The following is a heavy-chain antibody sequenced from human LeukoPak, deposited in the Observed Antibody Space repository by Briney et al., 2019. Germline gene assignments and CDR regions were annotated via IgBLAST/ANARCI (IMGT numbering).Heavy chain of an antibody. J-gene: IGHJ3*02. CDR2: INSDGSDT. Sequence: GGSLRLSCAASGFTLNSYWFHWVRQAPGKGLVWVSRINSDGSDTIYADAVKSRFTISRDNAKSTVYLRMNRLKAEDTAVYYCARGGYHHGFDIWGQGTMVTVSS. CDR3: ARGGYHHGFDI. V-gene: IGHV3-74*01. D-gene: IGHD2-15*01. CDR1: GFTLNSYW.